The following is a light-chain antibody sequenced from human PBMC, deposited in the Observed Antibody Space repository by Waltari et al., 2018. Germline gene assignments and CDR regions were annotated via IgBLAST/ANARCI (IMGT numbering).Light chain of an antibody. CDR3: QAWDSSTGV. Sequence: SYELTQPPSVSVSPGQTASITCSGDKLGDKYACGYQQKPGRSPVLVTYQGSQRPSGIPGVFSGSNSGNTATLTISGTQAMDEADYYCQAWDSSTGVFGGGTKLTVL. V-gene: IGLV3-1*01. J-gene: IGLJ2*01. CDR2: QGS. CDR1: KLGDKY.